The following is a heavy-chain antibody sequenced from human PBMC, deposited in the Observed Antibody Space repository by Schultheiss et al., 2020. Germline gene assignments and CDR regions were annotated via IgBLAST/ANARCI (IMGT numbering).Heavy chain of an antibody. V-gene: IGHV4-39*07. CDR1: GGSISSSSYY. CDR2: INHSGST. J-gene: IGHJ6*03. D-gene: IGHD3-22*01. Sequence: SETLSLTCTVSGGSISSSSYYWGWIRQHPGKGLEWIGEINHSGSTNYNPSLKSRVTISVDTSKNQFSLKLSSVTAADTAVYYCARAYDSSGYYYYYYMDVWGKGTTVTVSS. CDR3: ARAYDSSGYYYYYYMDV.